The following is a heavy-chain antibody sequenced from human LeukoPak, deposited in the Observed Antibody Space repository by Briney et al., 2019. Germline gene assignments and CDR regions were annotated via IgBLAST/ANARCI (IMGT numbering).Heavy chain of an antibody. CDR1: GFTFSSYN. J-gene: IGHJ4*02. CDR3: ARVRSSVDFDY. CDR2: ISRDSTYI. V-gene: IGHV3-21*01. Sequence: GGSLRLSCAASGFTFSSYNMNWVRQAPGKGLEWISSISRDSTYIYYADSVKGRFTISRDNAKNSLYLRMSSLRAEDSAVYYCARVRSSVDFDYWGQGTLVSVSS.